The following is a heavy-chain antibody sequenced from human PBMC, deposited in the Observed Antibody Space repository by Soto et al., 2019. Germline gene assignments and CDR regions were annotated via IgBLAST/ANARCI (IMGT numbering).Heavy chain of an antibody. CDR3: AKDIQRYSGSYYVY. CDR2: ISGSGGST. V-gene: IGHV3-23*01. Sequence: EVQLLESGGGLVQPGGSLRLSCAASGFTFSSYAMSWVRQAPGKGLEWVSAISGSGGSTYYADAVKGRFTISRDNSKNTLYLQMNSLRAEDTAVYYCAKDIQRYSGSYYVYWGQGTLVTVSS. J-gene: IGHJ4*02. CDR1: GFTFSSYA. D-gene: IGHD1-26*01.